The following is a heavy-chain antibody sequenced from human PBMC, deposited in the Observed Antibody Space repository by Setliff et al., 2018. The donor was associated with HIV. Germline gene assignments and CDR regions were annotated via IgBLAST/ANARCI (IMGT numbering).Heavy chain of an antibody. Sequence: PGGSLRLSCAASGFTFDDYAMHWVRQAPGKGLERVSGISWNSGSIGYADSVKGRFTISRDNAKNSLYLQMNSLRSEDTALYYCAKSPNRYSPLDWFDPWGQGTLVTVSS. CDR3: AKSPNRYSPLDWFDP. CDR1: GFTFDDYA. CDR2: ISWNSGSI. D-gene: IGHD5-18*01. J-gene: IGHJ5*02. V-gene: IGHV3-9*01.